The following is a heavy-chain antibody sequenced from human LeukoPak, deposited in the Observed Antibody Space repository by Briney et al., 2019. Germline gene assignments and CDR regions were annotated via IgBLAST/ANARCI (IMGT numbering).Heavy chain of an antibody. Sequence: SETLSLTCTVSGGSISSSSYYWGWIRQPPGQGLEWIGSIYYSGSTYYNPSLKSRVTISVDTSKNQFSLKLSSVTAADTAVYYCAREVGIAARSSPFDYWGQGTLVTVSS. CDR3: AREVGIAARSSPFDY. V-gene: IGHV4-39*02. J-gene: IGHJ4*02. CDR2: IYYSGST. CDR1: GGSISSSSYY. D-gene: IGHD6-6*01.